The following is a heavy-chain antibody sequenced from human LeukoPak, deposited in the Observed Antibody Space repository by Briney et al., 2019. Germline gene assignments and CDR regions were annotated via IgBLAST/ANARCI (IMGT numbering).Heavy chain of an antibody. J-gene: IGHJ4*02. CDR1: GGSISSYY. CDR2: IYYSGST. V-gene: IGHV4-59*01. CDR3: ARVDRSGWYYFDY. Sequence: SETLSLTCTVSGGSISSYYWSWIRQPPGKGLEWIGYIYYSGSTNYNPSLKSRVTISVDTSKNQFSLKLSSVTAADTAAYYCARVDRSGWYYFDYWGQGTLVTVSS. D-gene: IGHD6-19*01.